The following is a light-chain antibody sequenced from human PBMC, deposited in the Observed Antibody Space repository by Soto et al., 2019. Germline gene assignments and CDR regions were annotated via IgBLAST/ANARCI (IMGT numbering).Light chain of an antibody. V-gene: IGLV7-46*01. J-gene: IGLJ2*01. CDR1: TGAVTSGHW. CDR3: LLSFANNMVI. Sequence: QAVVTQEPSLTVSPGGTVTLTCGSSTGAVTSGHWPHWIQQKPGQVPRTLLYDTTKKHPWTPARFAGSLLGGKAALTLSGAQREAEAHYYCLLSFANNMVIFGGGTQLTAL. CDR2: DTT.